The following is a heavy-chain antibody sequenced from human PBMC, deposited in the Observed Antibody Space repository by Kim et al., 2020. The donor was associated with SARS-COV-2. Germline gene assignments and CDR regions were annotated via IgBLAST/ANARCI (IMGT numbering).Heavy chain of an antibody. V-gene: IGHV3-74*01. CDR2: T. J-gene: IGHJ4*02. D-gene: IGHD6-13*01. Sequence: TNSAGSVKGRFTTSRDNARNTLFLQTNSLRAEDTAVYYCTSVAALGTGFWGQGTLVTVSS. CDR3: TSVAALGTGF.